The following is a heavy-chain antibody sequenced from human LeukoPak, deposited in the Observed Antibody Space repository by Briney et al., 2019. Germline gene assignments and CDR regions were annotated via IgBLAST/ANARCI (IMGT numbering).Heavy chain of an antibody. J-gene: IGHJ5*02. CDR3: ARDSDYGDWFDP. V-gene: IGHV3-21*01. CDR1: GFTFSSYS. CDR2: ISSSSSYI. Sequence: GRSLRLSCAASGFTFSSYSMNWVRQAPGKGLEWVSSISSSSSYIYYADSVKGRFTISRDNAKNSLYLQMNSLRAEDTAVYYCARDSDYGDWFDPWGQGTLVTVSS. D-gene: IGHD4-17*01.